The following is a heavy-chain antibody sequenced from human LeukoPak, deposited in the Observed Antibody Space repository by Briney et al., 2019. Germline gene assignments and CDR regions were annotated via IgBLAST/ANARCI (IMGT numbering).Heavy chain of an antibody. J-gene: IGHJ6*03. CDR2: INHSGST. Sequence: PSETLSLTCAVYGGSFSGYYWSWIRQPPGKGLEWIGEINHSGSTNYNPSLKSRVTISVDTSKNQFSLKLSSVTAADTAVYYCARGGNQWDYYYYMDVWGKGTTVTVSS. CDR1: GGSFSGYY. CDR3: ARGGNQWDYYYYMDV. D-gene: IGHD1-26*01. V-gene: IGHV4-34*01.